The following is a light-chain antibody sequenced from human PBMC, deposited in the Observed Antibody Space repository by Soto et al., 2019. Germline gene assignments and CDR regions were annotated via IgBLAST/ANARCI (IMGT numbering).Light chain of an antibody. V-gene: IGKV1-39*01. J-gene: IGKJ1*01. CDR2: DAS. CDR3: QQSYSTPPWT. CDR1: QSIRSY. Sequence: DIQMNQDISSLSASFGAKVTITXXVSQSIRSYLNWVQQKPGKAPKLLIYDASSLQTGVPSRFSGSGSGTDFSLTISSLQPEDFATYYCQQSYSTPPWTFGQGTKVDI.